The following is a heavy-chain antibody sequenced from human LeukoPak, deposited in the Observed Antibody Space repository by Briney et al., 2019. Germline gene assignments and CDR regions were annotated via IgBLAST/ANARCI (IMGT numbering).Heavy chain of an antibody. CDR2: INPNSGGT. Sequence: GASVKVSCKASGYTFTGYYMHWVRQAPGQGLEWMGWINPNSGGTNHAQKFQGRVTMTRDTSISTAYMELSRLRSDDTAVYYCARDNPTVSNFDYWGQGTLVTVSS. CDR1: GYTFTGYY. CDR3: ARDNPTVSNFDY. J-gene: IGHJ4*02. V-gene: IGHV1-2*02. D-gene: IGHD4-17*01.